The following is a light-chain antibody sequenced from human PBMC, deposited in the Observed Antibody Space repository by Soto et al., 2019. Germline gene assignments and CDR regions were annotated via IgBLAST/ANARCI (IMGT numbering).Light chain of an antibody. J-gene: IGKJ1*01. V-gene: IGKV1-5*03. Sequence: DSQMTQSPSTLSASVGPRFTITCRASQSLSSWLAWYQQKKGRAPKLLIYKSSILESGVPSRFSGSGYGTEFNLTISSLQTDEFAAYYCQQFNTSPWTFGQGTKVDIK. CDR1: QSLSSW. CDR3: QQFNTSPWT. CDR2: KSS.